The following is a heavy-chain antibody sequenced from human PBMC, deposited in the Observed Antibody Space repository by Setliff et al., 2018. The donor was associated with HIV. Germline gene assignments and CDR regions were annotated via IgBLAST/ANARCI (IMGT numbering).Heavy chain of an antibody. D-gene: IGHD6-6*01. CDR3: AHIAARPVRYYYYGMDV. CDR1: GGSISSHY. J-gene: IGHJ6*02. V-gene: IGHV4-34*01. Sequence: PSETLSLTCTVSGGSISSHYWSWIRQPPGKGLEWIGEINHSGSANYNPSLKSRVTISVDTSKNQFSLKLSSVTAADTAVYYCAHIAARPVRYYYYGMDVWGQGTTVTVSS. CDR2: INHSGSA.